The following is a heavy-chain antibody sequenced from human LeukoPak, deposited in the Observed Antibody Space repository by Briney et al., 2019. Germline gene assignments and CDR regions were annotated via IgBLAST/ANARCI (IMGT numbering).Heavy chain of an antibody. J-gene: IGHJ3*02. Sequence: PGGSLRLSCAASGFTFSTYAMSWVRQAPGKGLEWVSYIGSRPTTTYYADSVRGRFIISRDNTKNSVYLQMTSLRADDAAVYYCATSGAYEISWAFNIWGQGTMVAVSS. CDR2: IGSRPTTT. CDR1: GFTFSTYA. CDR3: ATSGAYEISWAFNI. D-gene: IGHD5-12*01. V-gene: IGHV3-48*04.